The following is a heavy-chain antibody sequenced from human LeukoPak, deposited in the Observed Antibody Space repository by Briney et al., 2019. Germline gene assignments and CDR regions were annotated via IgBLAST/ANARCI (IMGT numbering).Heavy chain of an antibody. V-gene: IGHV4-31*03. CDR1: GGSISSGGYY. J-gene: IGHJ4*02. CDR2: ICYSGST. CDR3: ARGASRYARILDY. D-gene: IGHD5-12*01. Sequence: SETLSLTCTVSGGSISSGGYYWSWIRQHPGKGLEWIGYICYSGSTYYNPSLKSRVTISVDTSKNQFSLKLSPVTAADTAVYYCARGASRYARILDYCGQGTLVTVSS.